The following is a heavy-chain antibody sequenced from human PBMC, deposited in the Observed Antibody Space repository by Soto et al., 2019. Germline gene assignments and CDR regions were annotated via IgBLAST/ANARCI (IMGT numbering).Heavy chain of an antibody. V-gene: IGHV1-69*13. CDR3: ARRSWLAVADPGAFDI. J-gene: IGHJ3*02. CDR2: IIPIFGTA. CDR1: GGTFSSYA. D-gene: IGHD6-19*01. Sequence: SVKVSCKASGGTFSSYAISWVRQAPGQGLEWMGGIIPIFGTANYAQKFQGRVTITADESTSTAYMELSSLRSEDTAVYYCARRSWLAVADPGAFDIWGQGTMVTVS.